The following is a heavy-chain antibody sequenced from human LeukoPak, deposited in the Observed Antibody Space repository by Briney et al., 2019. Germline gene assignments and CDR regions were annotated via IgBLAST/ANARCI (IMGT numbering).Heavy chain of an antibody. Sequence: GGSLRLSCAASGSTFSNAWMSWVRQAPGKGLEWVGRIKSKTDGGTTDYAAPVKGRFTISRDDSKNTLYLQMNSLKTEDTAVYSCTSTGYDFWSGYRLDYWGQGTLVTVSS. V-gene: IGHV3-15*01. CDR3: TSTGYDFWSGYRLDY. J-gene: IGHJ4*02. D-gene: IGHD3-3*01. CDR1: GSTFSNAW. CDR2: IKSKTDGGTT.